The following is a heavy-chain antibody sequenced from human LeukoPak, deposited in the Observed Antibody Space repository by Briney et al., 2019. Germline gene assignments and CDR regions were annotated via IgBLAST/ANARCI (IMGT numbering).Heavy chain of an antibody. CDR2: IYTSGST. V-gene: IGHV4-61*02. D-gene: IGHD2-21*02. CDR3: ARAIKHIVVVTAIDWFDP. Sequence: SETLSLTCTVSGGSISSGSYYWSWIRQPAGKGLEWIGCIYTSGSTNYNPSLKSRVTISVDTSKNQFSLKLSSVTAADTAVYYCARAIKHIVVVTAIDWFDPWGQGTLVTVSS. J-gene: IGHJ5*02. CDR1: GGSISSGSYY.